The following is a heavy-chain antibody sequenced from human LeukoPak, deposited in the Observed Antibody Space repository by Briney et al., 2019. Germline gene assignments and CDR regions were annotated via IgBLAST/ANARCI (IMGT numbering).Heavy chain of an antibody. CDR1: GYSISSGFS. V-gene: IGHV4-38-2*02. Sequence: SETPPLTRSVSGYSISSGFSWGWVPQNPGKDLEWIGSIYHSGSTSYNPSLKSRVTMSVDTSKNQFSLRLTSVTAADTAVYSRARGLGVSAWRYYFDYWGQGTLVTVSS. J-gene: IGHJ4*02. D-gene: IGHD6-19*01. CDR2: IYHSGST. CDR3: ARGLGVSAWRYYFDY.